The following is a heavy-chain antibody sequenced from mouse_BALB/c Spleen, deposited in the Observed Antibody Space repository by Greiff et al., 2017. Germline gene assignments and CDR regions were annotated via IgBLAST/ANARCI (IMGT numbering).Heavy chain of an antibody. Sequence: EVKLVESGGGLVQPGGSLKLSCAASGFDFSRYWMSWVRQAPGKGLEWIGEINPDSSTINYTPSLKDKFIISRDNAKNTLYLQMSKVRSEDTALYYCARGGYYYGSSGFAYWGQGTLVTVSA. CDR2: INPDSSTI. V-gene: IGHV4-1*02. J-gene: IGHJ3*01. CDR3: ARGGYYYGSSGFAY. D-gene: IGHD1-1*01. CDR1: GFDFSRYW.